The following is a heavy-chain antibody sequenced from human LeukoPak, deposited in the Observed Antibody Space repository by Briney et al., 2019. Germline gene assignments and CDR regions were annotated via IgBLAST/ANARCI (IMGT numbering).Heavy chain of an antibody. V-gene: IGHV1-2*02. CDR2: INPNSGGT. CDR1: GYTFTGYY. J-gene: IGHJ4*02. Sequence: GASVKVSCKASGYTFTGYYMHWVRQAPGQGLEWMGWINPNSGGTNYAQKFQGRVTMTRDTSISTAYMELSRLRSDDTAVHYCARDLGHTAVVVITAIDYWGQGTLVTVSS. CDR3: ARDLGHTAVVVITAIDY. D-gene: IGHD3-22*01.